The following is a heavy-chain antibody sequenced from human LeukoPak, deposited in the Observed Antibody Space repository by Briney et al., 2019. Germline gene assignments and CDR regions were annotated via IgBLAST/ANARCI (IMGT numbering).Heavy chain of an antibody. CDR1: GFTFSAYT. V-gene: IGHV3-21*01. CDR2: ISSSGSYI. D-gene: IGHD2-2*01. CDR3: ARDHGAPRRPPATQKGFYFNH. Sequence: PGGSLRLSCTASGFTFSAYTLNWVRLAPGKGLEWVSLISSSGSYIYYADSVKGRFTVSRDNSKNSLYLQMNSLRVEDTAIYFCARDHGAPRRPPATQKGFYFNHWGQGTPVTVSS. J-gene: IGHJ4*02.